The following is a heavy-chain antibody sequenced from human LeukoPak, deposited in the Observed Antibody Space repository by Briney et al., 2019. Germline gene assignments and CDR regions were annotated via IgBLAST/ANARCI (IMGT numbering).Heavy chain of an antibody. V-gene: IGHV3-30*18. CDR2: ISYDGSNK. D-gene: IGHD1-1*01. CDR3: AKAKEYWKNAFDI. CDR1: GFTFSSYG. Sequence: PGGSLRLSCAASGFTFSSYGMHWVRQAPGKGLEWVAVISYDGSNKYYADSVKGRFTISRDNSKNTLYLQMNSLRAEDTAVYYCAKAKEYWKNAFDIWGQGTMVTVSS. J-gene: IGHJ3*02.